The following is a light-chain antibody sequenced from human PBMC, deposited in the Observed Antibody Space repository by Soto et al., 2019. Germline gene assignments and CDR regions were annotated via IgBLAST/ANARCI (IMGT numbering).Light chain of an antibody. CDR2: GAS. CDR3: QQYNTWPRT. J-gene: IGKJ1*01. CDR1: QSVSSN. V-gene: IGKV3-15*01. Sequence: EIVMTQSPATLSVSPGERATLSCRASQSVSSNLAWYQQNPGQAPRLLIYGASTRATGIPARFSGSGSGTEFTLPISSLQSEDFAVYYCQQYNTWPRTFGKGTKVDIK.